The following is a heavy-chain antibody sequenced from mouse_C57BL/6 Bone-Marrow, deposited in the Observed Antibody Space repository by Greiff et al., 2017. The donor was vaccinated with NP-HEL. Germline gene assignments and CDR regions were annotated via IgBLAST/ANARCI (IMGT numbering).Heavy chain of an antibody. CDR3: ARRASSEGLSDFDV. Sequence: DATEYSENFKGKATLTANTSSSTAYMELSSLTSEDSAVYYCARRASSEGLSDFDVWGTGTTVTVSS. D-gene: IGHD3-3*01. V-gene: IGHV1-49*01. J-gene: IGHJ1*03. CDR2: DAT.